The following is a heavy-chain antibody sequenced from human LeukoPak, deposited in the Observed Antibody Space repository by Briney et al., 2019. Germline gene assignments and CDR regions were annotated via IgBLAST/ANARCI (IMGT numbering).Heavy chain of an antibody. V-gene: IGHV1-69*13. J-gene: IGHJ4*02. CDR2: IIPIFGTA. D-gene: IGHD5-18*01. CDR1: GGTFSSYA. CDR3: ARDRGHGYSYGYSSLDY. Sequence: ASVKVSCKASGGTFSSYAISWVRQAPGQGLEWMGGIIPIFGTANYAQKFQGRVTITADESTSTAYMELSSLRSEDTAVYYCARDRGHGYSYGYSSLDYWGQGTLVTVSS.